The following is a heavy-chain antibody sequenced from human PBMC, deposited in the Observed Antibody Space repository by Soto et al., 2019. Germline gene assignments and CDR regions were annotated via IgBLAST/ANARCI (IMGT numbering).Heavy chain of an antibody. Sequence: QVQLQESGPGLVKPSQTLSLTCTVSGGSISSGGYYWSWIRQHPGKGLEWIGYIYYSGSTYYNPSLRSRVTISVDTSTNQFSLKLSSVTAADPAVYYCAREEGHYDSSGNHYYYGMDVWGQGTTVTVSS. J-gene: IGHJ6*02. V-gene: IGHV4-31*03. CDR3: AREEGHYDSSGNHYYYGMDV. D-gene: IGHD3-22*01. CDR1: GGSISSGGYY. CDR2: IYYSGST.